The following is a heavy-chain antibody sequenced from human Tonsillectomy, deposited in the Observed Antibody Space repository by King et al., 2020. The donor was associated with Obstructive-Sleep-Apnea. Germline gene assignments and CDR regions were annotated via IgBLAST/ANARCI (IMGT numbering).Heavy chain of an antibody. V-gene: IGHV3-7*01. Sequence: VQLVESGGGLVQPGGSLRLSCAASRFSFCTYWMSWVRQAPGKGLEWVANIKEDGRQKFYVDSVRGRFTISRDNVKNSLYLQMNSLRVDDTAMYYCARDLDAGNTNWFDPWGQGTLVTVSS. D-gene: IGHD4-23*01. CDR2: IKEDGRQK. CDR3: ARDLDAGNTNWFDP. J-gene: IGHJ5*02. CDR1: RFSFCTYW.